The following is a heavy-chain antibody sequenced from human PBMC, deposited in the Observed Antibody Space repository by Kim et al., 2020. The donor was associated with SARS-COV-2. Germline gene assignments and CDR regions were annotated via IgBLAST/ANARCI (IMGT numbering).Heavy chain of an antibody. J-gene: IGHJ6*02. V-gene: IGHV4-34*01. CDR3: ARAKIYSSSWYVYYYGMDV. Sequence: RVTISVDTSKNQFSLKLSSVTAADTAVYYCARAKIYSSSWYVYYYGMDVWGQGTTVTVSS. D-gene: IGHD6-13*01.